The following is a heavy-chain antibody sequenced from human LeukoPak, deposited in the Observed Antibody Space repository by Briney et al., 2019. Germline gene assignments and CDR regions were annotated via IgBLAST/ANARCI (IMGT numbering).Heavy chain of an antibody. J-gene: IGHJ6*02. CDR3: ASPNYDFWSGYPDYYYGMDV. CDR1: GGTFSSYA. CDR2: IIPIFGTA. Sequence: GASVKVSCKASGGTFSSYAISWVRQAPGQGLEWMGGIIPIFGTANYAQKFQGRVTITADESTSTAYMELSSLRSEDTAVYYCASPNYDFWSGYPDYYYGMDVWGQGTTVTVSS. V-gene: IGHV1-69*13. D-gene: IGHD3-3*01.